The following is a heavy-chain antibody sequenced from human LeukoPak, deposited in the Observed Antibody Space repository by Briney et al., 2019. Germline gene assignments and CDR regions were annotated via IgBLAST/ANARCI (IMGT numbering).Heavy chain of an antibody. CDR1: GGSISSGGYY. CDR2: IYDSGST. V-gene: IGHV4-31*03. Sequence: PSETLSLTCTVSGGSISSGGYYWSWIRQHPGKGLEWIGYIYDSGSTYYNPSLKSRVTISVDTSKNQFSLKLSSVTAADTAVYYCARELPESYYGSGSYLGWFDPWGQGTLVTVSS. CDR3: ARELPESYYGSGSYLGWFDP. J-gene: IGHJ5*02. D-gene: IGHD3-10*01.